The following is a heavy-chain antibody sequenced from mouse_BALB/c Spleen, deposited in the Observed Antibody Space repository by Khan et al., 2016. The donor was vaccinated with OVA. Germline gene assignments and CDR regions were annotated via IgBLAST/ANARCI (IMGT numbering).Heavy chain of an antibody. CDR3: TRSVYYAYAEAIDY. D-gene: IGHD2-2*01. CDR2: ISFSGTT. V-gene: IGHV3-2*02. J-gene: IGHJ4*01. Sequence: EVQLQESGPGLVKPSQSLSLTCTVTGYSITSDFAWNWVRQFPGNKLEWMGYISFSGTTSYDPSLKSRLSITRDTSKNQFFLQLSSVNTEDTATXYCTRSVYYAYAEAIDYWGQGTSVTVSS. CDR1: GYSITSDFA.